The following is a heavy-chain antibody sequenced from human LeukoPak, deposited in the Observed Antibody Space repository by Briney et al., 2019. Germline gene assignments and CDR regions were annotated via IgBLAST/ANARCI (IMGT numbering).Heavy chain of an antibody. D-gene: IGHD3-22*01. Sequence: SVKVSCKASGGTFSIYAFSWVRQAPGQGLEWVGRIIPILGIANYAQKFQGRVTITADKSTSTAYMELSSLRSEDTAVYYCARTASLVVVNRYYFDYWGQGTLVTVSS. CDR3: ARTASLVVVNRYYFDY. CDR1: GGTFSIYA. J-gene: IGHJ4*02. CDR2: IIPILGIA. V-gene: IGHV1-69*04.